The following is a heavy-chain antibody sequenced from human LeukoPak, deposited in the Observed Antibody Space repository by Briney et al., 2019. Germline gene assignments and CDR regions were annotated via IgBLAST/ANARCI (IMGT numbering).Heavy chain of an antibody. Sequence: PGGSLRLSCAASGFTFSSYAMSWVRQAPGKGLDWVSAISYSGGSTYYADSVKGRFTISRDNSKNTLFLQINSLRAEDTAVYYCAKDSLVGGWLVGYSFDSWGQGTLVTVSS. CDR1: GFTFSSYA. V-gene: IGHV3-23*01. J-gene: IGHJ4*02. CDR2: ISYSGGST. D-gene: IGHD6-19*01. CDR3: AKDSLVGGWLVGYSFDS.